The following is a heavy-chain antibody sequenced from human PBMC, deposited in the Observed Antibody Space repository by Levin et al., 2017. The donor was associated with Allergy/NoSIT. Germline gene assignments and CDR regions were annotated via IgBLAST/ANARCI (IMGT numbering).Heavy chain of an antibody. CDR1: GFTFSNYA. CDR2: ISSSGGST. CDR3: AKGDTYSSGWYGDDYYGLDV. V-gene: IGHV3-23*01. D-gene: IGHD6-19*01. Sequence: PGGSLRLSCAASGFTFSNYAMSWVRQAPGRGLEWVSVISSSGGSTYSADSVKGRFTISRDNSKNTLYLQMNSLRAEDTAVYYCAKGDTYSSGWYGDDYYGLDVWGQGTTVTVSS. J-gene: IGHJ6*02.